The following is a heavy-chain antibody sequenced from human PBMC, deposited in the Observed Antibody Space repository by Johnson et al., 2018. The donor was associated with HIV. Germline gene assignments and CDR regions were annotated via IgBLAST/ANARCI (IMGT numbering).Heavy chain of an antibody. Sequence: QVQLVESGGGVVQPGGSLRLSCAASGFTFSAYGMHWVRQAPGKGLEWVAFIRYDGSNKYYVDSVKGRFTISRDNAKNSLYLQMNSLRADDTAVYYCARMKTARQNAFDVWGQGTMVTVSS. CDR3: ARMKTARQNAFDV. J-gene: IGHJ3*01. CDR1: GFTFSAYG. D-gene: IGHD6-6*01. CDR2: IRYDGSNK. V-gene: IGHV3-30*02.